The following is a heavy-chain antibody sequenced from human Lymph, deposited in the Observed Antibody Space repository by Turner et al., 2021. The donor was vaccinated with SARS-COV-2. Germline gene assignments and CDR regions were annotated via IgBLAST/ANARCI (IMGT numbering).Heavy chain of an antibody. D-gene: IGHD6-19*01. V-gene: IGHV4-34*01. CDR3: ARVVIAVAGTYPIQVYYYYGMDV. J-gene: IGHJ6*02. CDR2: VNHRGST. Sequence: QVQLQQWGAGLLKPSETLSLTCPVYGGSFSGSYWSWIRQPPRKGLEWIGEVNHRGSTNYNPSLKSRVTISVDTSKNQFSLRLTSVTAADSAVYYCARVVIAVAGTYPIQVYYYYGMDVWGQGTTVTVSS. CDR1: GGSFSGSY.